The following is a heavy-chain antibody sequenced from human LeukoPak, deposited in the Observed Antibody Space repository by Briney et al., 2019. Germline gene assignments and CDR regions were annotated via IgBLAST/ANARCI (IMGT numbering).Heavy chain of an antibody. CDR2: INGSDGTT. J-gene: IGHJ4*02. V-gene: IGHV3-23*01. CDR1: GFTFSSYA. Sequence: GGSLRLSCAASGFTFSSYAMSWVRQAPGKGLEWVSSINGSDGTTYYADSVKGRFTISRDNSKYTLSLQMNSLRTEDTAVYYCAKVDNWKYGHHDFWGQGTLVTVSS. D-gene: IGHD1-1*01. CDR3: AKVDNWKYGHHDF.